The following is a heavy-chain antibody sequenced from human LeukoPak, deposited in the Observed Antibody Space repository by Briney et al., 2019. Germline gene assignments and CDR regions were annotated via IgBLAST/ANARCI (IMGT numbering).Heavy chain of an antibody. CDR1: GFTFSNFG. CDR3: AKAGPTYGYGSFDY. CDR2: ISGSGGGT. Sequence: GGSLRLSCAASGFTFSNFGMNWVGQAPGKGLEWVSVISGSGGGTYYADSVKGRFTISRDNSKNTLYLQMNSLRVEDTAVYYCAKAGPTYGYGSFDYWGQGALVTVSS. D-gene: IGHD5-18*01. V-gene: IGHV3-23*01. J-gene: IGHJ4*02.